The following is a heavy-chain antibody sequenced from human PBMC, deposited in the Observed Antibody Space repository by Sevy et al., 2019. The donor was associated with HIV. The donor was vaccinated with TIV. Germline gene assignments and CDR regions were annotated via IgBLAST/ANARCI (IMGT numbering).Heavy chain of an antibody. J-gene: IGHJ4*02. D-gene: IGHD3-3*01. CDR1: GFTFSSYS. CDR3: ARGRYEFSPYYFDY. CDR2: ISSSSSTI. Sequence: GGSLRLSCAASGFTFSSYSMNWVRQAPGKGLEWVSYISSSSSTIYYADSVKGRFTISRDNAKNSLYLQMNSLRDEDAAVYYCARGRYEFSPYYFDYWGQGTLVTVSS. V-gene: IGHV3-48*02.